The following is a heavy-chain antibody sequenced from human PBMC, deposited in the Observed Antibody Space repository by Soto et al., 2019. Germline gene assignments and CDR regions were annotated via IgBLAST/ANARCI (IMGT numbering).Heavy chain of an antibody. CDR2: ISYDGSNK. J-gene: IGHJ4*02. CDR1: GFTFSSYA. D-gene: IGHD6-6*01. V-gene: IGHV3-30-3*01. CDR3: AREVAAREGLDY. Sequence: GGSLRLSCAASGFTFSSYAMHWVRQAPGKGPEWVAVISYDGSNKYYADSVKGRFTISRDNSKNTLYLQMNSLRAEDTAVYYCAREVAAREGLDYWGQGTLVTVSS.